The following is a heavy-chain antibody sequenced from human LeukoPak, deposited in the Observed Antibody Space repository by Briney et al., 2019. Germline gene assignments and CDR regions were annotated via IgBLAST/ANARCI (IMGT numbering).Heavy chain of an antibody. CDR3: AKDQGQAVVPRRFDN. V-gene: IGHV3-23*01. J-gene: IGHJ4*02. D-gene: IGHD2-2*01. CDR2: IYYSGGNT. Sequence: GGSLRLSGAASGFMFSNFAMSWVRQAPGKGLEWVSTIYYSGGNTYSADSVKGRFTISRDNAKNTLYLQMNSLRAEDTAVYYCAKDQGQAVVPRRFDNWGQGTLVTVSS. CDR1: GFMFSNFA.